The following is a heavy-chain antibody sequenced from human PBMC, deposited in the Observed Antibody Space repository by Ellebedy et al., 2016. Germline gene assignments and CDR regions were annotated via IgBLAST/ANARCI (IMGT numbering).Heavy chain of an antibody. Sequence: SQTLSLTCAISGDSVSSNSAAWNWIRQSPSRGLDWLGRIYYRRSTWYNDYALLVKSRIIINADTSKNQFSLQLNSVTPEDTAVYYCARGWLRCSFDIWGQGTTVTVSS. CDR2: IYYRRSTWYN. CDR3: ARGWLRCSFDI. V-gene: IGHV6-1*01. CDR1: GDSVSSNSAA. J-gene: IGHJ3*02. D-gene: IGHD6-19*01.